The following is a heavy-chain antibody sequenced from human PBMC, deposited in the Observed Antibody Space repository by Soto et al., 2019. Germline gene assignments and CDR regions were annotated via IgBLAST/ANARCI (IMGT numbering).Heavy chain of an antibody. Sequence: SETLSLTCAVYGGSFSGYYWSWIRQPPGKRLEWIGEINHSGSTNYNPSLKSRVTISVDTSKNQFSLKLSSVTAADTAVYYCARKPRTFTYYYDSSGYYFSWFDPWGQGTLVTVSS. J-gene: IGHJ5*02. CDR3: ARKPRTFTYYYDSSGYYFSWFDP. V-gene: IGHV4-34*01. D-gene: IGHD3-22*01. CDR1: GGSFSGYY. CDR2: INHSGST.